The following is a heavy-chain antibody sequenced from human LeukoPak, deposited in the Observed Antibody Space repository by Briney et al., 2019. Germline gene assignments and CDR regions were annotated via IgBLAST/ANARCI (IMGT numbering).Heavy chain of an antibody. J-gene: IGHJ6*03. D-gene: IGHD6-6*01. CDR3: ARVGRVSIYPSYMDV. CDR2: ISDDGRDT. CDR1: GFTFSTFP. V-gene: IGHV3-30*04. Sequence: GGSLRLSCEASGFTFSTFPMHWVRQTPDKRLEWVAVISDDGRDTYYADSVKGRFTISRDNSKNTLYLQMNSLSPEDTAVVYCARVGRVSIYPSYMDVWGKGTTVTVSS.